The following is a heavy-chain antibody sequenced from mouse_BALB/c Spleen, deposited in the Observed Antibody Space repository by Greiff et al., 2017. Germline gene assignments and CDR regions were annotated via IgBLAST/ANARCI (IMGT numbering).Heavy chain of an antibody. J-gene: IGHJ4*01. V-gene: IGHV2-9*02. D-gene: IGHD2-1*01. Sequence: VKLVESGPGLVAPSQSLSITCTVSGFSLTSYGVHWVRQPPGKGLEWLGVIWAGGSTNYNSALMSRLSISKDNSKSQVFLKMNSLQTDDTAMYYCARENYPLAMDYWGQGTSVTVSS. CDR2: IWAGGST. CDR3: ARENYPLAMDY. CDR1: GFSLTSYG.